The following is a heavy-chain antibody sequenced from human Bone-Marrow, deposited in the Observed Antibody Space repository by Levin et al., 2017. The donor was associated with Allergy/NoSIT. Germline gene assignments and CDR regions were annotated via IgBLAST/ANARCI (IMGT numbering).Heavy chain of an antibody. D-gene: IGHD3-9*01. CDR3: AKRLDDWSRSFDY. CDR1: GLSLSNYA. V-gene: IGHV3-23*01. CDR2: IGRSDGDT. J-gene: IGHJ4*02. Sequence: HTGGSLRLSCAASGLSLSNYAMSWFRQSPGKGLEWVSGIGRSDGDTHYADSVKGRFVVSRDNSQNTVHLQLNSLRVEDTALYYCAKRLDDWSRSFDYWGRGALVTVSA.